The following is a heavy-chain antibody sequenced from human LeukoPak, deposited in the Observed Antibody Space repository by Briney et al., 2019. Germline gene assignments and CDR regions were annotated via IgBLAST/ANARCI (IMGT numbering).Heavy chain of an antibody. J-gene: IGHJ4*02. V-gene: IGHV1-69*13. Sequence: SVKVSCKASGGTFSSYAISWVRQAPGQGLEWMGGIIPIFGTANYAQKLQGRVTITADESTSTAYMELSSLRSEDTAVYYCARILGGHSDIFTGLPVRYFDYWGQGILVTVSS. D-gene: IGHD3-9*01. CDR2: IIPIFGTA. CDR1: GGTFSSYA. CDR3: ARILGGHSDIFTGLPVRYFDY.